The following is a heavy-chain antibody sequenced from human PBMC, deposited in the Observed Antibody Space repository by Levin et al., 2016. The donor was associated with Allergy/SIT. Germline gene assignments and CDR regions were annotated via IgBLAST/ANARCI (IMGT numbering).Heavy chain of an antibody. CDR2: IYYSGST. V-gene: IGHV4-30-4*01. CDR3: ARGIFGVARGYMDV. Sequence: RQAPGKGLEWIGYIYYSGSTYYNPSLKSRVTISVDTSKNQFSLKLSSVTAADTAVYYCARGIFGVARGYMDVWGKGTTVTVSS. D-gene: IGHD3-3*01. J-gene: IGHJ6*03.